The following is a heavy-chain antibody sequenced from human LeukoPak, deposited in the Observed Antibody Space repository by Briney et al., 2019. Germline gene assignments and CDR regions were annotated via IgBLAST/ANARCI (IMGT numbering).Heavy chain of an antibody. CDR3: ARVRCSGGSCYAAEDYYYGMDV. Sequence: SVKVSCKASGGTFSSNTISWVRQAPGQGLEWMGRIIPILGIANYAQKIRGRVTITADKSTSTAYMELSSLRSEDTAVYYCARVRCSGGSCYAAEDYYYGMDVWGQGTTVTVSS. V-gene: IGHV1-69*02. J-gene: IGHJ6*02. CDR1: GGTFSSNT. D-gene: IGHD2-15*01. CDR2: IIPILGIA.